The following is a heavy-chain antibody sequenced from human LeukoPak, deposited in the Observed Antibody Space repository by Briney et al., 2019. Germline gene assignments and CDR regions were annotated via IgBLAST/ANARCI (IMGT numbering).Heavy chain of an antibody. V-gene: IGHV3-21*01. D-gene: IGHD4-17*01. Sequence: GGSLRLSCAASGFTFDDYGMNWVRQAPGKGLEWVSSISSSSSYIYYADSVKGRFTISRDNAKNSLYLQMNSLRAEDTAVYYCARDESMTTVTTKPWGQGTLVTVSS. CDR1: GFTFDDYG. CDR3: ARDESMTTVTTKP. J-gene: IGHJ5*02. CDR2: ISSSSSYI.